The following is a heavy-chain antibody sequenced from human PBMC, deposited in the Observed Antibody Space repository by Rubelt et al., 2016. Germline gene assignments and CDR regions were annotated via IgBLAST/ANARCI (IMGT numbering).Heavy chain of an antibody. V-gene: IGHV3-7*03. Sequence: EVQLVESGGGLVQPGGSLRLSCAASGFTFSSYWLSWVRQAPGKGLEGVANIKQDGSEEYYVDSVKGRFTNSRDNAKNALHLQMNSRRAEDTAVYYCARDLGSDSSSFGAFDIWGQGTMVTVSS. J-gene: IGHJ3*02. CDR3: ARDLGSDSSSFGAFDI. CDR2: IKQDGSEE. CDR1: GFTFSSYW. D-gene: IGHD6-13*01.